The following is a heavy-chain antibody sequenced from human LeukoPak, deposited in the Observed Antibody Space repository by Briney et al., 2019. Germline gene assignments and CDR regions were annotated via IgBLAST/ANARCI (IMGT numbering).Heavy chain of an antibody. D-gene: IGHD2-15*01. CDR2: IWYDGNYK. J-gene: IGHJ4*02. V-gene: IGHV3-33*01. CDR3: ARDRYCGGDSCPGGIDY. CDR1: GFTFSSYG. Sequence: GGSLRLSCAASGFTFSSYGFHWVRQAPGKGLEWVTVIWYDGNYKYYADSVKGRFTISRDNSKNTLYLQMNSLRAEDTAVYYCARDRYCGGDSCPGGIDYWGQGTLVTVSS.